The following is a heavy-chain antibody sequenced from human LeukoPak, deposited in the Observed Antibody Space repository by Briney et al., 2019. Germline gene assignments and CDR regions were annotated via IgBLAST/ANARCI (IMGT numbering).Heavy chain of an antibody. CDR1: GDSISTSSYY. CDR2: IYYSGTT. J-gene: IGHJ4*02. Sequence: SETLSLTCTVSGDSISTSSYYWGWIRQPPGKGLEWIAYIYYSGTTYYNPSLKSRVTISVDTSKNQFSLKLSSVTAADTAVYYCARVAHDLYPYYFDYWGQGTLVTVSS. V-gene: IGHV4-39*07. CDR3: ARVAHDLYPYYFDY. D-gene: IGHD5/OR15-5a*01.